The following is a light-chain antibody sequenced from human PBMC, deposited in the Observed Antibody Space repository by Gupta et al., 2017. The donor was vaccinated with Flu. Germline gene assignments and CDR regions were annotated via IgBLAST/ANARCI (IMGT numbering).Light chain of an antibody. CDR3: QQANSFPQA. Sequence: DIQMTQSPSSVSASIGDRVTITCRASQGIINWLAWYQQRPGKAPNLLIYDASTLQGGVPSRFSGSGSGTYFTLTISNLQPEDFATYYCQQANSFPQAFGQGTKVEI. CDR1: QGIINW. J-gene: IGKJ2*01. CDR2: DAS. V-gene: IGKV1-12*01.